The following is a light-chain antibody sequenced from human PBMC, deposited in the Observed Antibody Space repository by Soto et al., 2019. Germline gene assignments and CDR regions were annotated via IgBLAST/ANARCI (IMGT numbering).Light chain of an antibody. CDR3: QQYYQWPLT. Sequence: EIVMTQSPATLSVSPGERATLSCRVSQSVSSTLAWYQQIPGQAPRLLLYGTSTRATGIPARFSGSGSGTEFTLTISSLQSEDFAFYYCQQYYQWPLTFGGGTKVEVK. CDR2: GTS. J-gene: IGKJ4*01. V-gene: IGKV3-15*01. CDR1: QSVSST.